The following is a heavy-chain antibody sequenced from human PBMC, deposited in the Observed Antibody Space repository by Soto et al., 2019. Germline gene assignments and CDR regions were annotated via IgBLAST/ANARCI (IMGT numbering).Heavy chain of an antibody. Sequence: AXGSMSLASTVSGGSVNISSYYWGWIREPPGKGLEWIGSIYYSGSTYYNPSLKSRVTISVDTSKNQFSLKLSSVTAADTAVYYCARQYYDSSGSSIDYWGQGTLVTAPQ. D-gene: IGHD3-22*01. CDR2: IYYSGST. CDR1: GGSVNISSYY. CDR3: ARQYYDSSGSSIDY. J-gene: IGHJ4*02. V-gene: IGHV4-39*01.